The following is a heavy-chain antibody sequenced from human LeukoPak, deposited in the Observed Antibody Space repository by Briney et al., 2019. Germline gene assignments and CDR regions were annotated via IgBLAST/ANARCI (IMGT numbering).Heavy chain of an antibody. CDR3: ARGGIAVAGTNWFDP. V-gene: IGHV4-34*01. D-gene: IGHD6-19*01. CDR2: INHSGST. J-gene: IGHJ5*02. CDR1: GGSFSGYY. Sequence: SETLSLTCAVYGGSFSGYYWSWIRQPPGKGLEWIGEINHSGSTNYNPSLKSRVTISIDTSKNQFSLKLSSVTAADTAVYYCARGGIAVAGTNWFDPWGQGTLVTVSS.